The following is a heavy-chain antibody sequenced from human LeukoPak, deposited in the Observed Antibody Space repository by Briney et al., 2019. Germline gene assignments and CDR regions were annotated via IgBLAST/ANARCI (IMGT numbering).Heavy chain of an antibody. CDR1: GGSISSGSYY. Sequence: PSETLSLTCTVSGGSISSGSYYWNWIRQPAGKGLEWIGRIYTSGSTNYNPSLKSRVTISVDTSKNQFSLKLSSVTAADTAVYYCARTKYYDILTGFDYWGQGTLVTVSS. V-gene: IGHV4-61*02. J-gene: IGHJ4*02. CDR3: ARTKYYDILTGFDY. D-gene: IGHD3-9*01. CDR2: IYTSGST.